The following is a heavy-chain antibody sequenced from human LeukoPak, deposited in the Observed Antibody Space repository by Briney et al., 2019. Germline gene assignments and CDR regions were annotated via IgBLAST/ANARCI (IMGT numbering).Heavy chain of an antibody. V-gene: IGHV3-11*01. CDR3: ARFGRGYSYGSDY. CDR1: GFTFSDFY. Sequence: GGSLRLSCAASGFTFSDFYMSWIRQAPGKGLEWVSYISGNGNTIYYGDSVKGRSTVSRDNAKNSLYVQMDSLRAEDTAVYYCARFGRGYSYGSDYWGQGTLVTVSS. D-gene: IGHD5-18*01. CDR2: ISGNGNTI. J-gene: IGHJ4*02.